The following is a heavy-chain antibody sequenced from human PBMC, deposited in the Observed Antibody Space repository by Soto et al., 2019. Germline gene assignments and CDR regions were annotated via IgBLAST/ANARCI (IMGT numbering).Heavy chain of an antibody. Sequence: PSETLSLTCSVSGGSMNSGGYYWSWIRQHPGKGLEWIGYIYYNGDTYYNPSLKSRVSISVDPSKNQFSLNLTSATAANTAVYYCARRGGSSSGYYYYAMDAWGQGTTVTVSS. V-gene: IGHV4-31*03. CDR1: GGSMNSGGYY. CDR3: ARRGGSSSGYYYYAMDA. D-gene: IGHD6-6*01. J-gene: IGHJ6*02. CDR2: IYYNGDT.